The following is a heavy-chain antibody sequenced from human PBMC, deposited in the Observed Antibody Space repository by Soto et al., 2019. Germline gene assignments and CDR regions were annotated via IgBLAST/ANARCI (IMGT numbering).Heavy chain of an antibody. J-gene: IGHJ3*02. CDR2: ISIDGSRT. Sequence: PGGSLRLSCSGSGFIFSIYAIHWVRQAPGKGLEYVSFISIDGSRTHYADSVKGRFTISRDNSKNTAYLQMSSLRPEDTAVYYCVKGEYYKTCPYNSGCLPHAFEIRGQRTAVTVSS. V-gene: IGHV3-64D*06. CDR3: VKGEYYKTCPYNSGCLPHAFEI. CDR1: GFIFSIYA. D-gene: IGHD6-19*01.